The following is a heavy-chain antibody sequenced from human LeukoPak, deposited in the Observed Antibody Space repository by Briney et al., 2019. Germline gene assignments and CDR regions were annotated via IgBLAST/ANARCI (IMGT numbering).Heavy chain of an antibody. CDR2: IWYDGSYK. V-gene: IGHV3-33*01. CDR1: GFTFSSYG. Sequence: GGSLRLSCAASGFTFSSYGMHWVRQAPGKGLEWVAVIWYDGSYKNYAESVKGRFTVSRDNSKNTLYLQMNSLRVEDTAVYYCASDYRYGSGSYGLFNYWGQGTLVTVPS. CDR3: ASDYRYGSGSYGLFNY. D-gene: IGHD3-10*01. J-gene: IGHJ4*02.